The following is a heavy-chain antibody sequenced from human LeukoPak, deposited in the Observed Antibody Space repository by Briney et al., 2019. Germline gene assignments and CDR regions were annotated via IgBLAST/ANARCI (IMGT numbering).Heavy chain of an antibody. CDR3: VRDIAVAANHDS. CDR2: MNQDGSNK. V-gene: IGHV3-7*05. CDR1: GFTFSSFW. Sequence: GGSLRLSCAASGFTFSSFWMSWVRQAPGKGLEWVANMNQDGSNKYYVDSLKGRFTISRDNAKNSLFLQMNRLRAEDTAVYYCVRDIAVAANHDSWGQGTLVTVSS. J-gene: IGHJ4*02. D-gene: IGHD6-19*01.